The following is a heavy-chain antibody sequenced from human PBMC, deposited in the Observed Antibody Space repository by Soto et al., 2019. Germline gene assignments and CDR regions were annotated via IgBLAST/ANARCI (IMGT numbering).Heavy chain of an antibody. CDR3: ARGGISHLAYFYYMDV. Sequence: QVQLQQWGAGLLKPSETLSLTCVVSGGSLSDYFWSWIRQPPGMALEWIGEINHLGSINYNPSLKSRVTMSVDTSKHQFSLTLNSVPAADTAPYYCARGGISHLAYFYYMDVWDRGTTVTVSS. D-gene: IGHD2-21*01. J-gene: IGHJ6*03. CDR1: GGSLSDYF. V-gene: IGHV4-34*01. CDR2: INHLGSI.